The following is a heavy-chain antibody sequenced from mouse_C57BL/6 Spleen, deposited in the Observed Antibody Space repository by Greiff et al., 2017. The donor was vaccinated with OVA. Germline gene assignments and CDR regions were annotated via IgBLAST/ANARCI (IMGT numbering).Heavy chain of an antibody. CDR2: IYPGDGDT. J-gene: IGHJ2*01. CDR3: ARKGSSCYGYYFDY. CDR1: GYAFSSYW. Sequence: QVQLKQSGAELVKPGASVKISCKASGYAFSSYWMNWVKPRPGKGLEWIGQIYPGDGDTNYNGQFKGKATLTADKSSSTAYMQLSSLTSEDSAVYFCARKGSSCYGYYFDYWGQGTTLTVSS. V-gene: IGHV1-80*01. D-gene: IGHD3-2*02.